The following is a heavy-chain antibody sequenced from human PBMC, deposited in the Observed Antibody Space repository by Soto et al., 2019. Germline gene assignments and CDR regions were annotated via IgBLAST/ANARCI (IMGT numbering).Heavy chain of an antibody. J-gene: IGHJ5*02. CDR3: ATRLGDLSLRTQRFDP. CDR1: GLTFSNFN. V-gene: IGHV3-48*02. Sequence: EGQLVESGGGLVQPGGSLRLSCAASGLTFSNFNMNWVRQAPGKGLEWLSYISTSSTTKYYADSVKGRFTISRDNAKNSLYLQMNSLRDEDTAVYYCATRLGDLSLRTQRFDPWGQGTLVTVSS. D-gene: IGHD3-16*02. CDR2: ISTSSTTK.